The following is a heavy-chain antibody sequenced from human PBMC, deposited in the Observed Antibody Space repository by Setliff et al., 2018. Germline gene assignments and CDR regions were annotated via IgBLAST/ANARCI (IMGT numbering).Heavy chain of an antibody. CDR2: INYRGST. CDR1: GGSISSSNYN. D-gene: IGHD6-6*01. J-gene: IGHJ6*03. V-gene: IGHV4-39*02. CDR3: ARMAVRVASRPTSPLEYYYYMDF. Sequence: PSETLSLTCSVSGGSISSSNYNWGWMCQSPGKGLEGIGSINYRGSTYDNPYSKSQVTMYVNTSKSHFSLRLSSVTAADTAVYYFARMAVRVASRPTSPLEYYYYMDFWGKGATVTVSS.